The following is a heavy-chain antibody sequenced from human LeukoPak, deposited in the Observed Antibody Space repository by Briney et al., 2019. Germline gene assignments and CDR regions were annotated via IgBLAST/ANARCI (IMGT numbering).Heavy chain of an antibody. J-gene: IGHJ4*02. D-gene: IGHD3-9*01. CDR3: ARTYYDILTGLGY. CDR1: GYSISRGYY. V-gene: IGHV4-38-2*01. Sequence: SETLSLTCSVSGYSISRGYYWGWIRQPPGKGLAWIGSSYHSGSTYYNPSLKSRVTISVDTSKNQFSLKLTSVTAADTVVYYCARTYYDILTGLGYWGQGTLVTVSS. CDR2: SYHSGST.